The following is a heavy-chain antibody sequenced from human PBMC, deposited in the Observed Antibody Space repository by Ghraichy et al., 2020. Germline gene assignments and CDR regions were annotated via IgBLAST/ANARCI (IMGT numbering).Heavy chain of an antibody. CDR2: IKQDGSEK. CDR1: GFTFSRYW. V-gene: IGHV3-7*01. D-gene: IGHD6-19*01. J-gene: IGHJ4*02. CDR3: ARDGGSGWSGHSDY. Sequence: GGSLRLSCAASGFTFSRYWMNWIRQAPGKGLEWVANIKQDGSEKYYVDSVKGRFTISRDNAKNSLYLQMNSLRAEDTAVYYCARDGGSGWSGHSDYWGQGTLVTVSS.